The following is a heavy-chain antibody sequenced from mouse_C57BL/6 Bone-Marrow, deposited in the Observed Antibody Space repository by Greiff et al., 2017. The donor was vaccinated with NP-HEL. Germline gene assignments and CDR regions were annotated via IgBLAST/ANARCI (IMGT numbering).Heavy chain of an antibody. V-gene: IGHV1-5*01. CDR1: GYTFTSYW. J-gene: IGHJ1*03. D-gene: IGHD1-1*02. CDR2: IYPGNSDT. CDR3: TPLLCPYWYFDV. Sequence: DVKLQESGTVLARPGASVKMSCKTSGYTFTSYWMHWVKQRPGQGLEWIGAIYPGNSDTSYNQKFKGKAKLTAVTSASTAYMELSSLTNEDSAVYYCTPLLCPYWYFDVWGTGTTVTVSS.